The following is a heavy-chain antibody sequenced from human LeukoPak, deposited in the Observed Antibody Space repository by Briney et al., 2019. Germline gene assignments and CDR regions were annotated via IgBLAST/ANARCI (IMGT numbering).Heavy chain of an antibody. J-gene: IGHJ5*02. CDR3: ARVNSSGWYWFDP. CDR1: GGSISSYY. Sequence: SETLSLTCTVSGGSISSYYWSWIRQPPGKGLEWIGYIYYSGSTNYNPSLESRVTISVDTSKNQFSLKLSSVTAADTAVYYCARVNSSGWYWFDPWGQGTLVTVSS. V-gene: IGHV4-59*01. D-gene: IGHD6-19*01. CDR2: IYYSGST.